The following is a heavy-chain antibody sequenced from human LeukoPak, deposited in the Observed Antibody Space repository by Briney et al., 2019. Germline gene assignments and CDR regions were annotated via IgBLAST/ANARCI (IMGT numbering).Heavy chain of an antibody. V-gene: IGHV3-48*03. Sequence: GGSLRLSCAASGFTFSSYEMNWVRQAPGKGLEWVSYISSSGSTIYYADSVKGRFTISRDNAKNSLYLQINSLRAEDTAVYYCAREPVVPAANYYYYGMDVWGKGTTVTVSS. CDR3: AREPVVPAANYYYYGMDV. CDR2: ISSSGSTI. J-gene: IGHJ6*04. CDR1: GFTFSSYE. D-gene: IGHD2-2*01.